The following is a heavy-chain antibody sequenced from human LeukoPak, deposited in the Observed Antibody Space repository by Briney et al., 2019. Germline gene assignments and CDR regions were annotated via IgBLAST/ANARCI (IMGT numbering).Heavy chain of an antibody. D-gene: IGHD4-17*01. V-gene: IGHV1-18*04. CDR2: ISAYNGNT. Sequence: GASVKVSCKASGYTFTGYYMHWVRQAPGQGLEWMGWISAYNGNTNYAQKLQGRVTMTTDTSTSTAYMELRSLRSDDTAVYYCARDQKAGDDYGDSCLDYWGQGTLVTVSS. J-gene: IGHJ4*02. CDR1: GYTFTGYY. CDR3: ARDQKAGDDYGDSCLDY.